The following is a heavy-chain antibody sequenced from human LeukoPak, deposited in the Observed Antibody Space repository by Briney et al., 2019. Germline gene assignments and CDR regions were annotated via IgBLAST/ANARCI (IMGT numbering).Heavy chain of an antibody. D-gene: IGHD4-17*01. CDR3: ARRSPTVAYGDAFDI. V-gene: IGHV4-59*08. CDR2: IHYSGST. CDR1: GGSISSYY. J-gene: IGHJ3*02. Sequence: SETLSLTCTVSGGSISSYYWSWIRQPPGKGLEWIGYIHYSGSTKYNPSLNSRVTISVDTSKNQFSLTLNSVTAADTAVYFCARRSPTVAYGDAFDIWGQGTMVTVSS.